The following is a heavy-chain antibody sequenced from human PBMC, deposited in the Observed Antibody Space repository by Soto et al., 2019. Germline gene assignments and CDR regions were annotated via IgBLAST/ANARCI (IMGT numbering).Heavy chain of an antibody. V-gene: IGHV3-33*01. CDR2: IWYDGSNK. D-gene: IGHD5-12*01. Sequence: PGGSLRLSCAASGFTFSSYGMHWVRQAPGKGLEWVAVIWYDGSNKYYADSVKGRFTISRDNSKNTLYLQMNSLRAEDTAVYYCARYFRSFTVRRWLQLPDYWGQGTLVTVSS. J-gene: IGHJ4*02. CDR1: GFTFSSYG. CDR3: ARYFRSFTVRRWLQLPDY.